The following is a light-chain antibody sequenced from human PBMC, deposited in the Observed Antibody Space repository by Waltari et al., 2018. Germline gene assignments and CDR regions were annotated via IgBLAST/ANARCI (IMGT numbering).Light chain of an antibody. CDR2: EVS. J-gene: IGLJ3*02. CDR1: SSDVGSYNL. CDR3: CSYAGSSTWV. V-gene: IGLV2-23*02. Sequence: QSALTQPASVSGSPGQSITISCTGTSSDVGSYNLVSWYQQQPGKAPQLMIYEVSNRPSGVSNRFSVSKSGNTASLTISVLHAEDEADYYCCSYAGSSTWVFGGGTKLTVL.